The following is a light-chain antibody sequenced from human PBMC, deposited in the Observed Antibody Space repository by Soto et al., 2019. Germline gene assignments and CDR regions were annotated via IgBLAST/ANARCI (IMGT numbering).Light chain of an antibody. V-gene: IGKV1-6*02. CDR3: LQDHDYPWT. CDR2: AAS. J-gene: IGKJ1*01. CDR1: QDIGND. Sequence: IQMTQSPSSLSVSVTDRVTITCRASQDIGNDLGWYQQRPGEAPELLLYAASTLRSGVPSRFSGSGSGTQFTLIINNLQPEVSATYFCLQDHDYPWTFGHGTKVEV.